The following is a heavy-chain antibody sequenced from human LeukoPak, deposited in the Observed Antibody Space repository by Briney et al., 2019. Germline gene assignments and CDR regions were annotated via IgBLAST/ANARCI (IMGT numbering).Heavy chain of an antibody. J-gene: IGHJ4*02. CDR3: ATWRTAKTGFDY. Sequence: SETLSLTCTVSGGSISSYYWSWIRQPPGKGLEWIGYIYYSGSPYYNPSLKSRVTISVDTSKNQFSLRLSSVTAADTAVYYCATWRTAKTGFDYWGQGTLVTVSS. V-gene: IGHV4-59*04. D-gene: IGHD1-1*01. CDR2: IYYSGSP. CDR1: GGSISSYY.